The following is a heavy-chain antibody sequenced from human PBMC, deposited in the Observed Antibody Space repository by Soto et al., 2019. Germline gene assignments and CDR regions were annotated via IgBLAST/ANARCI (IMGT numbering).Heavy chain of an antibody. J-gene: IGHJ4*02. CDR1: GFTFSSYW. D-gene: IGHD5-12*01. CDR2: IKGDGSET. Sequence: PGGSLRLSCAASGFTFSSYWMHWVRQAPGKGLVWVSRIKGDGSETNYADSVKGRFTISRDNAKNTLYLQLNSLRAEDTAVYYCLRGNSGYGNFDYWGQGNRVTVSS. V-gene: IGHV3-74*01. CDR3: LRGNSGYGNFDY.